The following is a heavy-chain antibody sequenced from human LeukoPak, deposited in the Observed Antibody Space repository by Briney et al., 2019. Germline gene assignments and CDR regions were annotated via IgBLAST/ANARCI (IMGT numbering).Heavy chain of an antibody. J-gene: IGHJ4*02. CDR1: GFTFRSYS. V-gene: IGHV3-21*01. CDR2: ISSSSSYI. CDR3: ARLSWYYDFWSGYPY. D-gene: IGHD3-3*01. Sequence: GGSLRLSCAASGFTFRSYSMNWVRQAPGKGLEWVSSISSSSSYIYYADSVKGRFTISRDNAKNSLYLQMNSLRAEDTAVYYCARLSWYYDFWSGYPYWGQGTLVTVSS.